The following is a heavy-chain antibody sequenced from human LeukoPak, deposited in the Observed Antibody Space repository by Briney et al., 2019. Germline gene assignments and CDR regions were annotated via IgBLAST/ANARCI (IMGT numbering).Heavy chain of an antibody. Sequence: SETLSLTCTVSGDSINSWYWSWIRQPPGKGLEWIGYIYYSGTTNYNPSLKSRVTISVDTSKNQFSLKLSSVTAADTAVYYCARGRDCSSTSCYSGYYYYGMDVWGQGTTVTVSS. CDR1: GDSINSWY. CDR3: ARGRDCSSTSCYSGYYYYGMDV. D-gene: IGHD2-2*02. V-gene: IGHV4-59*01. CDR2: IYYSGTT. J-gene: IGHJ6*02.